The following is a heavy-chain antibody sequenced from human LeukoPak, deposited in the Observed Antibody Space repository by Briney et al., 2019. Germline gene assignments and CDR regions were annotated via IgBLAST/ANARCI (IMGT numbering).Heavy chain of an antibody. J-gene: IGHJ3*02. D-gene: IGHD4-23*01. Sequence: SETLSLTCTVSGGSISSSSYYWGWIRQPPGKGLEWIGSIYYSGSTYYNPSLKSRVTISVDTSKNQFSLKLSSVTAADTAVYYCARVHYGGNSDAFDIWGQGTMVTVSS. CDR2: IYYSGST. CDR1: GGSISSSSYY. CDR3: ARVHYGGNSDAFDI. V-gene: IGHV4-39*07.